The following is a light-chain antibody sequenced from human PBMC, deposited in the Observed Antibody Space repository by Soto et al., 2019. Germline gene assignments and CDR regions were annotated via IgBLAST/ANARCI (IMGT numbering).Light chain of an antibody. Sequence: EIVMKQSPATLSVSPGETATLSCWASQSVSSNLAWYQQKPGQAPRLLIYGASTRATDIPARFSGSGSGTEFTLTISSLPSEDFAVYYCQQYNNFWTFGQGTKVEIK. V-gene: IGKV3-15*01. CDR1: QSVSSN. J-gene: IGKJ1*01. CDR2: GAS. CDR3: QQYNNFWT.